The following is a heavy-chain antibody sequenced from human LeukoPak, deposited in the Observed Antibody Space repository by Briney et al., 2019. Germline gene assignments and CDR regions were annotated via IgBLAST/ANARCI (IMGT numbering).Heavy chain of an antibody. D-gene: IGHD5-12*01. CDR2: ISSSGGTT. J-gene: IGHJ4*02. Sequence: GGSLRLSCAASGFTFSNYAVNWVRQAPGKGLEWVSAISSSGGTTYYADSVKGRFTISRDNSKNTLYLQMNSLRVEDTALYYCAKAPEGKSAYALPANWGQGTLVTVSS. CDR3: AKAPEGKSAYALPAN. CDR1: GFTFSNYA. V-gene: IGHV3-23*01.